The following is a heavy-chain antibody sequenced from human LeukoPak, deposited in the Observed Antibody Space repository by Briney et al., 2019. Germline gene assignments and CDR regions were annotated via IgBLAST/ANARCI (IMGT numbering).Heavy chain of an antibody. J-gene: IGHJ4*02. CDR3: ARDLFGSWGPATAIRGGGFDY. CDR2: IYYSGST. CDR1: GGSISSSSYY. D-gene: IGHD2-2*02. V-gene: IGHV4-39*02. Sequence: SETLSLTCTVSGGSISSSSYYWGWIRQPPGKGLEWIGSIYYSGSTYYNPSLKSRVTISVDTSKNQFSLKLSSVTPEDTAVYYCARDLFGSWGPATAIRGGGFDYWGQGTLVTVSS.